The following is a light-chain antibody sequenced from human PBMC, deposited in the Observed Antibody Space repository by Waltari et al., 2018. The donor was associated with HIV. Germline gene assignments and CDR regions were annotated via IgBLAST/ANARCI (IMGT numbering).Light chain of an antibody. J-gene: IGKJ5*01. CDR3: LQYYSTPS. CDR1: KSVFHSSNSNNY. CDR2: WAS. Sequence: DIVMTQSPDSLVVSLGERATIACKSSKSVFHSSNSNNYLAWYQHNPGQSPKLLLYWASTREFGLPDRFSGSGSGTDFTLTINSLQAEYAAVYYCLQYYSTPSFGQGTRLEIK. V-gene: IGKV4-1*01.